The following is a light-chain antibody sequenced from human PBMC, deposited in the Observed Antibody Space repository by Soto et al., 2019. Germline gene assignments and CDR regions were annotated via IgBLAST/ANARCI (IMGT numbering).Light chain of an antibody. CDR3: QQYHNWPPLT. J-gene: IGKJ4*01. CDR1: QSVSTN. CDR2: GAS. Sequence: EIMMTQSPATLSVSPGERATLSCRASQSVSTNLAWYQQKPGQAPSLLIYGASTRATGIPARFSGSGSGTEFTLTISSLQSEDFAVYYCQQYHNWPPLTFGGGTKVEIK. V-gene: IGKV3-15*01.